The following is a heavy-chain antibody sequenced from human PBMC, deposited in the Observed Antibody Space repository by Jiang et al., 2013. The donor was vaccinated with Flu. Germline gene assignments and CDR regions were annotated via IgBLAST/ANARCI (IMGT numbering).Heavy chain of an antibody. CDR1: GFTFSSYG. V-gene: IGHV3-7*03. CDR2: IRQDGSDK. J-gene: IGHJ4*02. Sequence: QLLESGGGVVQPGRSLRLSCAASGFTFSSYGMHWVRQAPGKGLEWVANIRQDGSDKYYVDSVKGRFTISRDNAKNSLYLQMNSLRVEDTAVYYCARFPPPKSVGQLYYFEYWGQGTRVTVSS. CDR3: ARFPPPKSVGQLYYFEY. D-gene: IGHD1-26*01.